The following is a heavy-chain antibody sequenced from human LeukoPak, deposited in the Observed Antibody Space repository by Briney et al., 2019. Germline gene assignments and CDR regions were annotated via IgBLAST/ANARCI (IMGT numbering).Heavy chain of an antibody. J-gene: IGHJ4*02. CDR3: AKAYSGQYYFDY. V-gene: IGHV3-23*01. D-gene: IGHD4-11*01. CDR1: GFTFSSYA. Sequence: GGSLRLSCAASGFTFSSYAMSWVRQAPGKGLEWVSAISGSGGSTYYADSVKGRFTISRDNSKNTLYLQMNSLRAEGTAVYYCAKAYSGQYYFDYWGQGTLVTVSS. CDR2: ISGSGGST.